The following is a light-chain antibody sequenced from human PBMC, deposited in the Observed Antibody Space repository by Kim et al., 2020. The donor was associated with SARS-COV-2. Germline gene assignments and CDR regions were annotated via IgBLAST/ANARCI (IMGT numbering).Light chain of an antibody. J-gene: IGKJ4*01. CDR3: QQYNNWPLT. CDR1: QSVSSN. Sequence: VSQGERANLACRASQSVSSNLAWYQQKPGQAPRLRIYGASTRATGIPARFRGSGYGTEFTLTISSLQSEDFAVYYWQQYNNWPLTFGGGTKVEIK. CDR2: GAS. V-gene: IGKV3-15*01.